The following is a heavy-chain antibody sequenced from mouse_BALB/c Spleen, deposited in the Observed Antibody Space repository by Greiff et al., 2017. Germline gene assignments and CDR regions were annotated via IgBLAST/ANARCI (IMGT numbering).Heavy chain of an antibody. J-gene: IGHJ2*01. CDR3: ARWGHYYGSSYFDY. CDR2: IYPGDGDT. Sequence: VQLQQSGAELARPGASVKLSCKASGYTFTSYWMQWVKQRPGQGLEWIGAIYPGDGDTRYTRKFKGKATLTADKSSSTAYMQLSSLASEDSAVYYCARWGHYYGSSYFDYWGQGTTLTVSS. CDR1: GYTFTSYW. V-gene: IGHV1-87*01. D-gene: IGHD1-1*01.